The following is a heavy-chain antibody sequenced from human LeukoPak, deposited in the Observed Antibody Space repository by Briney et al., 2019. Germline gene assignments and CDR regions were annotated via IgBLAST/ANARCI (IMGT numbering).Heavy chain of an antibody. J-gene: IGHJ4*02. CDR2: ITSRDGTT. CDR3: VRDRPNYYDSSGHYYRRDGDY. V-gene: IGHV3-23*01. Sequence: GGSLRLSCAASGFTFNIYAMSWVRQTPGKGLGWVSSITSRDGTTYYTDSVNGRFTISRDNSENTLYLQMNSLRAEDTAIYYCVRDRPNYYDSSGHYYRRDGDYWGQGTLVTVSS. D-gene: IGHD3-22*01. CDR1: GFTFNIYA.